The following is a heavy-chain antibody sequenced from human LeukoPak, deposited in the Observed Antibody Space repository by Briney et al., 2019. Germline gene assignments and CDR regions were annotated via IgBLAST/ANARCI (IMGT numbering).Heavy chain of an antibody. CDR3: ARSVSNYGSDYFDY. CDR2: TYYRSKWHS. V-gene: IGHV6-1*01. CDR1: GDSVSSNSAA. D-gene: IGHD4-17*01. Sequence: SQTPSLTCAISGDSVSSNSAAWNWIRQSPSRGLEWLGRTYYRSKWHSYYAPSVKSRITINPDTSKNQFSLKLSSVTAADTAVYYCARSVSNYGSDYFDYWGQGTLVTVSS. J-gene: IGHJ4*02.